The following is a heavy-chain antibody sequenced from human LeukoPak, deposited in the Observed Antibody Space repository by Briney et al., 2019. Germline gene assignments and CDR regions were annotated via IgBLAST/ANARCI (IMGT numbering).Heavy chain of an antibody. J-gene: IGHJ4*02. CDR2: ISASSGDT. V-gene: IGHV1-18*01. D-gene: IGHD1-26*01. Sequence: GASVKVSCKASGYTFISYGISWVRQAPGQGLEWMGWISASSGDTNYAQKLQDRVTMTTHTSTSTAYMELRSLRSDDTAMYYCARVSGSYDYWGQGTLVTVSS. CDR3: ARVSGSYDY. CDR1: GYTFISYG.